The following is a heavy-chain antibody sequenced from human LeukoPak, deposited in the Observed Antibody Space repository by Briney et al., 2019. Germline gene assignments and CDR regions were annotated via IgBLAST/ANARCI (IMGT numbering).Heavy chain of an antibody. CDR2: IYYSGST. V-gene: IGHV4-39*01. D-gene: IGHD3-16*02. J-gene: IGHJ4*02. Sequence: KPSETLSLTCTVSGASISSSSYYWGWIRQPPGKGLEWIGSIYYSGSTYYNPSLKSRVTISVDTSKNQFSLKLSSVTAADTAVYYCARQYYDYVWGSYRLWYFDYWGQGTLVTVSS. CDR3: ARQYYDYVWGSYRLWYFDY. CDR1: GASISSSSYY.